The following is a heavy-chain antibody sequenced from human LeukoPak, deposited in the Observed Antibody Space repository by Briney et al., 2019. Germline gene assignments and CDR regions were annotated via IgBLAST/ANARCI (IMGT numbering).Heavy chain of an antibody. CDR1: GFTFTTYR. CDR3: ARGGSYFDISGYYFY. D-gene: IGHD3-22*01. J-gene: IGHJ4*02. Sequence: GGSLRLSCAASGFTFTTYRMNWVRQAPGKGLEWVSDISRSSDTIYYADSVKGRFTISRDNAKNSLFLQMNSLRDEDTAVYYCARGGSYFDISGYYFYWGQGTLVTVSS. V-gene: IGHV3-48*02. CDR2: ISRSSDTI.